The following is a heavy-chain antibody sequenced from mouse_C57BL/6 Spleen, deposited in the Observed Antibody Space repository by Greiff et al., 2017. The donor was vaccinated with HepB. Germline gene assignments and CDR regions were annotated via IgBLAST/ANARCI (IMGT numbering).Heavy chain of an antibody. J-gene: IGHJ2*01. V-gene: IGHV5-17*01. CDR1: GFTFSDYG. CDR2: ISSGSSTI. D-gene: IGHD2-4*01. Sequence: EVKLMESGGGLVKPGGSLKLSCAASGFTFSDYGMHWVRQAPEKGLEWVAYISSGSSTIYYADTVKGRFTISRDNAKNTLFLQMTSLRSEDTAMYYCAREGDYDSYYFDYWGQGTTLTVSS. CDR3: AREGDYDSYYFDY.